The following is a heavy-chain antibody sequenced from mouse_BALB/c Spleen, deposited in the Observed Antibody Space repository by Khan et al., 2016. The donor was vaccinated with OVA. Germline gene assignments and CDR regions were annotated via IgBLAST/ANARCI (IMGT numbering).Heavy chain of an antibody. CDR2: ISYSGST. J-gene: IGHJ3*01. Sequence: EVQLQESGPGLVKPSQSLSLTCTVTGYSITSDYAWNWIRQFPGNIQEWMGYISYSGSTTYTPSIKRRISITRATSKNQFFLQLNSVTTEATTSYYCARWLTYWGQGTLVTVSA. CDR1: GYSITSDYA. V-gene: IGHV3-2*02. CDR3: ARWLTY.